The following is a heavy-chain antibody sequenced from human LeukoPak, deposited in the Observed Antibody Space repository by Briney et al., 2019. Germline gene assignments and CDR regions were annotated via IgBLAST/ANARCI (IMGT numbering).Heavy chain of an antibody. CDR3: ARLGPGRFGELYYFDY. V-gene: IGHV4-38-2*02. CDR2: IYYSGST. J-gene: IGHJ4*02. Sequence: SETLSLTCTVSGYSISSGYYWGWIRQPPGKGLEWIGSIYYSGSTYYNPSLKRRVTISVDTTKNQFSLKLSSVTAADTAVYYCARLGPGRFGELYYFDYWGQGTLVTVSS. D-gene: IGHD3-10*01. CDR1: GYSISSGYY.